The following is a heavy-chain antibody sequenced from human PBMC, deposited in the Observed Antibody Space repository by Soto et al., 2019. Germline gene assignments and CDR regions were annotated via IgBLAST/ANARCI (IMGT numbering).Heavy chain of an antibody. Sequence: EVQLVESGGGLVQPGGSLRLSCVASGFTFSSYSMNWVRQAPGKGLEWVSYISSSSSTIYYADSVKGRFTISRDNAKNSLYLQMNSLRDEDTAVYYCARFYYDSSGYYSYYYGMDVWGQGTTVTVSS. J-gene: IGHJ6*02. CDR3: ARFYYDSSGYYSYYYGMDV. D-gene: IGHD3-22*01. CDR2: ISSSSSTI. CDR1: GFTFSSYS. V-gene: IGHV3-48*02.